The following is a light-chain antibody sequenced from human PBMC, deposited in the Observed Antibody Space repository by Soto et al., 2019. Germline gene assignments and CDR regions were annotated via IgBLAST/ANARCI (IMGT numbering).Light chain of an antibody. CDR2: GNT. Sequence: QSVLTQPPSVSGAPGQRVTISCTGSRSNLGAGNDVHWYQQLPGAAPKLMIYGNTNRPSGVPERFSGSKSGTSASLAITGLRTEDEADYYCQSYAHTVRVYVVFGGGTKLTVL. CDR1: RSNLGAGND. CDR3: QSYAHTVRVYVV. J-gene: IGLJ2*01. V-gene: IGLV1-40*01.